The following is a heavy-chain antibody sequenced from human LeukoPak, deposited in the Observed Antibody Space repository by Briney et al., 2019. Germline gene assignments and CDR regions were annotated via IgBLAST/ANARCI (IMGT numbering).Heavy chain of an antibody. Sequence: GGSPRLSCAASGFTFSSYGMHWVRQAPGKGLEWVAVIWYDGSNKYYADSVKGRFTISRDNSKNTLYLQMNSLRAEDTAVYYCAKGSVSYYFDYWGQGTLVTVSS. D-gene: IGHD5/OR15-5a*01. CDR2: IWYDGSNK. V-gene: IGHV3-33*06. CDR3: AKGSVSYYFDY. CDR1: GFTFSSYG. J-gene: IGHJ4*02.